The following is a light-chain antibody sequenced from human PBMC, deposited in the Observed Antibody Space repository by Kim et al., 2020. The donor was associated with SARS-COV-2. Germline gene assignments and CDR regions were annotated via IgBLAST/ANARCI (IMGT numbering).Light chain of an antibody. CDR2: GAS. CDR3: QQYSTSPYT. V-gene: IGKV3-20*01. Sequence: EIVLTQSPGTLSFSPGERATLSCRASQSVSSNFLAWYQQKPGQAPRLLIYGASSRATGIPDRFSGSGSGTDFTLTISRLEPEDFAVYYCQQYSTSPYTFGQGTKLEIK. CDR1: QSVSSNF. J-gene: IGKJ2*01.